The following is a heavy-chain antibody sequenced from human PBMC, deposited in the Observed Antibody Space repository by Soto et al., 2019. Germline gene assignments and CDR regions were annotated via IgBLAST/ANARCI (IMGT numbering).Heavy chain of an antibody. J-gene: IGHJ6*02. V-gene: IGHV1-69*13. CDR3: ASRGGYCSSTSCLGGYYYGMDV. CDR1: GGTFSSYA. CDR2: IIPIFGTA. D-gene: IGHD2-2*03. Sequence: SVKVSCKASGGTFSSYAISWVRQAPGQGLEWMRGIIPIFGTANYAQKFQGRVTITADESTSTAYMELSSLRSEDTAVYYCASRGGYCSSTSCLGGYYYGMDVWGQGTTVTVSS.